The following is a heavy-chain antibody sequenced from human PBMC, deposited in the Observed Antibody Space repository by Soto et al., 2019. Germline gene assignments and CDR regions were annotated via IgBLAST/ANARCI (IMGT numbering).Heavy chain of an antibody. J-gene: IGHJ6*02. CDR1: GGSFSGYY. Sequence: TLSLTCAVYGGSFSGYYWSWIRQRPGKGLEWIGEINHRGSTNYNSSLKSRVTISVDTSKNQFSLKVSSVTAADTAVYYCARPYCSSTSCYTGGHYYGMDVWGQGTTVTVSS. CDR3: ARPYCSSTSCYTGGHYYGMDV. D-gene: IGHD2-2*02. CDR2: INHRGST. V-gene: IGHV4-34*01.